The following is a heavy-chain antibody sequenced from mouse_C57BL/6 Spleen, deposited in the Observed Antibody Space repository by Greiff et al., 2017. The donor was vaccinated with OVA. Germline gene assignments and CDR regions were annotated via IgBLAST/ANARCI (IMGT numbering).Heavy chain of an antibody. Sequence: EVMLVESGPELVKPGASVKISCKASGYSFTGYYMNWVKQSPEKSLEWIGEINPSTGGTTYNQKFKAKATLTVDKSSSTAYMQLKSLTSEDSAVYYCARNYYGSSYDYAMDYWGQGTSVTVSS. CDR1: GYSFTGYY. D-gene: IGHD1-1*01. CDR3: ARNYYGSSYDYAMDY. V-gene: IGHV1-42*01. CDR2: INPSTGGT. J-gene: IGHJ4*01.